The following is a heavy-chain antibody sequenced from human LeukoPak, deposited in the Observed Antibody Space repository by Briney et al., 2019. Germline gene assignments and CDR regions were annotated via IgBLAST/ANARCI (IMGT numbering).Heavy chain of an antibody. D-gene: IGHD3-10*01. V-gene: IGHV3-23*01. CDR2: ISGSGGST. CDR1: GFTFSSYA. J-gene: IGHJ4*02. CDR3: AKDRITMVRGVIIFDY. Sequence: GGSLRLSCAASGFTFSSYAMSWVRQAPGKGLEWVSAISGSGGSTYYADSVKGRFTISRDNSKNTLYLQMYSLRAGDTAVYYCAKDRITMVRGVIIFDYWGQGTLVTVSS.